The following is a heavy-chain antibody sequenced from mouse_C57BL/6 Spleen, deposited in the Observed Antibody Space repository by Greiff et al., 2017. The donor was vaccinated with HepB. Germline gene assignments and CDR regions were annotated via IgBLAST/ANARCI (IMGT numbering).Heavy chain of an antibody. D-gene: IGHD1-1*01. J-gene: IGHJ2*01. CDR3: ARGRYPDY. CDR2: ISYDGSN. CDR1: GYSITSGYY. V-gene: IGHV3-6*01. Sequence: EEPGPGLVKPSQSLSLTCSVTGYSITSGYYWNWIRQFPGNKLEWMGYISYDGSNNYNPSLKNRISITRDTSKNQFFLKLNSVTTEDTATYYCARGRYPDYWGQGTTLTVSS.